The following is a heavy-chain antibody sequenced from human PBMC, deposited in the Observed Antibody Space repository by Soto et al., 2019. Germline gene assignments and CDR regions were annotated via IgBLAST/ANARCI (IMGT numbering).Heavy chain of an antibody. CDR3: TRDIGGKGAY. J-gene: IGHJ4*02. V-gene: IGHV3-74*01. D-gene: IGHD3-10*01. CDR2: IDEYGNTI. CDR1: GFTFSSYW. Sequence: GGSLRLSCAASGFTFSSYWMHWVRQVPGKGLLWVSRIDEYGNTINYADSVKGRFTISRDNARNTLYLEMNSLRAEDTALYYCTRDIGGKGAYWGPGTLVTVSS.